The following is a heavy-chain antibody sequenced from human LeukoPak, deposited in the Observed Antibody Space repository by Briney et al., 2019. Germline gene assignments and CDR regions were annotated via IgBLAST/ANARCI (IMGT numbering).Heavy chain of an antibody. CDR2: IRGTGGST. D-gene: IGHD3-3*01. V-gene: IGHV3-23*01. J-gene: IGHJ6*03. Sequence: GGSLRLSCAASGFTFSSYAMSWVRQAPGKGLEWVSVIRGTGGSTYYADSVKGRFTISRDNSKNTLYLQMNSLRAEDTAVYYCAKPVLRFFYMDVWGKGTTVTVSS. CDR1: GFTFSSYA. CDR3: AKPVLRFFYMDV.